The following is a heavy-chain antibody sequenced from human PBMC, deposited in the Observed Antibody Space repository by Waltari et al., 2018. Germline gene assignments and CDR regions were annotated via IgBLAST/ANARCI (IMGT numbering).Heavy chain of an antibody. CDR3: ARGRRIAAAGTYYYGMDV. V-gene: IGHV4-34*01. CDR2: INHSGST. J-gene: IGHJ6*02. CDR1: GGSFSGYY. D-gene: IGHD6-13*01. Sequence: QVQLQQWGAGLLKPSETLSLTCAVYGGSFSGYYWSWIRQPPGKGLEWIGEINHSGSTNYNPSLKSRGTISVDTSKNQFSLKLSSVTAADTAVYYCARGRRIAAAGTYYYGMDVWGQGTTVTVSS.